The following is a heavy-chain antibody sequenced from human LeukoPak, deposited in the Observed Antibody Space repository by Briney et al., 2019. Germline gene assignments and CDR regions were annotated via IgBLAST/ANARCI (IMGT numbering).Heavy chain of an antibody. Sequence: GGSLRLSCAASGFTFSSYWMSWVRQAPGKGLEWVANIKQDGSEKYYEDSVKGRFTISRDNAKNSLYLQMNSLRAEDTAVYYCARDCSYGGSCYYFDYWGQGTLVTVSS. CDR2: IKQDGSEK. D-gene: IGHD2-15*01. V-gene: IGHV3-7*01. J-gene: IGHJ4*02. CDR3: ARDCSYGGSCYYFDY. CDR1: GFTFSSYW.